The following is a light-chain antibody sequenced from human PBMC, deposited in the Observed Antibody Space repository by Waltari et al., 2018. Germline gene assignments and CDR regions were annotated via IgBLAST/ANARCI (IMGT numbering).Light chain of an antibody. CDR3: TSFTSSATWV. CDR2: EVS. V-gene: IGLV2-14*01. CDR1: SSDIGAYKH. J-gene: IGLJ3*02. Sequence: QSALTQPASVSGSPGQSITISCSGTSSDIGAYKHVPWYQQHPGKAPKLMIYEVSNRPSGVSNRFSGSKSCNTASLTISGLQADDESHYYCTSFTSSATWVFGGGTKVTVL.